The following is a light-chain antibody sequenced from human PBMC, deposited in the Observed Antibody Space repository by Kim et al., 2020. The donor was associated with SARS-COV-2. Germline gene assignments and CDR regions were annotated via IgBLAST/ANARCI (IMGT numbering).Light chain of an antibody. CDR3: QQGNGFPIT. CDR1: QGIRTY. Sequence: DIQMTQSPSSVSASVGDRVTITCRASQGIRTYLAWYQQKPGKTPNLLIYDASTLQSGVPSRFSGSGSGTDFTLTISSLQPEDFATYFCQQGNGFPITFSQGTRLEIK. J-gene: IGKJ5*01. V-gene: IGKV1D-12*01. CDR2: DAS.